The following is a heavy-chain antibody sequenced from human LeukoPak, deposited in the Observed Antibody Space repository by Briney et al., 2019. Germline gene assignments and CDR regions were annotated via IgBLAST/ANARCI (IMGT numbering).Heavy chain of an antibody. D-gene: IGHD6-6*01. CDR1: GFTFSSYA. Sequence: GGSLRLSCEASGFTFSSYAMAWVRQAPGKGLEWVSGIHGRGGGINYADSVTGRFTISRDNAKNTLYLQMNSLRAEDTAVYYCARAVQSETIAAFDYWGQGTLVTVSS. CDR3: ARAVQSETIAAFDY. J-gene: IGHJ4*02. CDR2: IHGRGGGI. V-gene: IGHV3-23*01.